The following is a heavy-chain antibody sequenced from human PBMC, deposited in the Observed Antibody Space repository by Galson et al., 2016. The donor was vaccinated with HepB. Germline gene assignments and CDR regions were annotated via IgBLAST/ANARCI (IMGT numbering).Heavy chain of an antibody. CDR2: IYSGGAT. Sequence: SLRLSCAASGVAVSNNYMSWVRQAPGRGLEWVSVIYSGGATYYADSVKGRFTISRDNSKNAVYLQMNSLRAEDTAVYYCARDTWTWNGGQGTLVTGSS. CDR3: ARDTWTWN. CDR1: GVAVSNNY. D-gene: IGHD3/OR15-3a*01. V-gene: IGHV3-66*01. J-gene: IGHJ4*02.